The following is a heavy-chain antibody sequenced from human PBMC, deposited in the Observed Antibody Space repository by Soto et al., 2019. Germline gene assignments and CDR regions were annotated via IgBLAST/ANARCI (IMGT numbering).Heavy chain of an antibody. J-gene: IGHJ1*01. CDR2: ISGSGGST. CDR3: AKRPYYDFWSGYYFQH. CDR1: GFTFSSYA. D-gene: IGHD3-3*01. Sequence: PWGSLRLSCAASGFTFSSYAMSWVRQAPGKGLEWVSAISGSGGSTYYADSVKGRFTISRDNSKNTLYLQMNSLRAEDTAVYYCAKRPYYDFWSGYYFQHWGQGTLVTVSS. V-gene: IGHV3-23*01.